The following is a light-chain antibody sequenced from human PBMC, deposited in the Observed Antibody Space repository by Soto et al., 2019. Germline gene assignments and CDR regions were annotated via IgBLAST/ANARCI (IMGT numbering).Light chain of an antibody. CDR1: QSVSSN. V-gene: IGKV3-15*01. CDR3: QQYNNWPPWT. Sequence: EIVRTQSPATLSVSPGERATLSCRASQSVSSNLAGYQQKPGQAPRLLIYGASTRATGIPARFSCSGSGTEFTLTISSLQSEDFAVYYCQQYNNWPPWTFGQGTKVEIK. CDR2: GAS. J-gene: IGKJ1*01.